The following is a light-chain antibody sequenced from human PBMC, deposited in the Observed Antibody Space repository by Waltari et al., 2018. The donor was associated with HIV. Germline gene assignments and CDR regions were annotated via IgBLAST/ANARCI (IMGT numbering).Light chain of an antibody. CDR3: QQYYNTPRGT. J-gene: IGKJ5*01. Sequence: ELVMTQPPATLFVPSGEGAIFFCRASQSVSDNLTWYQQKPGQAPRLLIYGASRRATAIPARFSGSGSGTEFSLTISSLRSEDFAVYYCQQYYNTPRGTFGQGTRLEIK. CDR1: QSVSDN. V-gene: IGKV3D-15*01. CDR2: GAS.